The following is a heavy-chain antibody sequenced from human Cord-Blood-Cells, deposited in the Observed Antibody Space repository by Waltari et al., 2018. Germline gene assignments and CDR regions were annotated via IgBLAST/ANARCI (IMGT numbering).Heavy chain of an antibody. D-gene: IGHD3-10*01. CDR1: GFTFSSYR. CDR3: ARGGWFGEFLDAFDI. V-gene: IGHV3-7*01. Sequence: EVQLVESGGGLVQPGGSLSLSCAASGFTFSSYRISWVGQAPGKGLEWVANIKQDGSEKYYVDSVKGRFTISRDNAKNSLYLQMNSLRAEDTAVYYCARGGWFGEFLDAFDIWGQGTMVTVSS. CDR2: IKQDGSEK. J-gene: IGHJ3*02.